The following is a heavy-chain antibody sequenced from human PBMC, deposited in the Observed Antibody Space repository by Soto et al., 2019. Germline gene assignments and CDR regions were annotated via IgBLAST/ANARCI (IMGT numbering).Heavy chain of an antibody. CDR2: ISPDDYDI. V-gene: IGHV5-51*01. CDR1: GYSFADYW. Sequence: ESLKISCKGSGYSFADYWIACVRQIRGKGLKCLGIISPDDYDIRSSPSFRGQVTISADNSISNAYLQWSSLRASDTAIYYCARQLGQYSSSWYAFDIWGQGTMVTVSS. D-gene: IGHD6-13*01. CDR3: ARQLGQYSSSWYAFDI. J-gene: IGHJ3*02.